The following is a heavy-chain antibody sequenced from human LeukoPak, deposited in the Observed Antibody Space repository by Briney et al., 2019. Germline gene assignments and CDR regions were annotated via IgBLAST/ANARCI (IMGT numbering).Heavy chain of an antibody. D-gene: IGHD3-16*01. V-gene: IGHV3-66*01. CDR2: IYSGGST. Sequence: PGGSLRLSCAASGFTFSSYAMSWVRQAPGKGLEWVSVIYSGGSTYYADSVKGRFTISRDNSKNTLYLQMNSLRDEDTAVYYCARIPGGYYYAMDVWGQGTTVTVSS. J-gene: IGHJ6*02. CDR3: ARIPGGYYYAMDV. CDR1: GFTFSSYA.